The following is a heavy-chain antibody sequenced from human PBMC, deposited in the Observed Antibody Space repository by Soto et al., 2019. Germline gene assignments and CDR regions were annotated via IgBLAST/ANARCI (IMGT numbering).Heavy chain of an antibody. J-gene: IGHJ4*02. CDR3: ATETSTWGC. Sequence: EVQLVESGGGLVQPGGSLRLSCVASGFALSNCWINWVRQAPGKGLEWVANIKQDGSERNYVDSVKGRFTISRDNARNSLYLQMNSLRAEDTAAYYCATETSTWGCWGQGTLVTVSS. D-gene: IGHD7-27*01. V-gene: IGHV3-7*05. CDR2: IKQDGSER. CDR1: GFALSNCW.